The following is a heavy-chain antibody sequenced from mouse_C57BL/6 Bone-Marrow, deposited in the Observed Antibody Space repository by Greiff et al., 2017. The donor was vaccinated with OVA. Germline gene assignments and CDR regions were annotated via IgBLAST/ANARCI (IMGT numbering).Heavy chain of an antibody. CDR3: ARDPSDYSNPWFAY. Sequence: EVKLQESGGGLVKPGGSLKLSCAASGFTFSSYAMSWVRQTPEQRLEWVATISDGGSYTYYPDNVKGRFTISRDNAKNNLYLQMSHLTSEDTAMDYCARDPSDYSNPWFAYWGQGTLVTVSA. J-gene: IGHJ3*01. D-gene: IGHD2-5*01. CDR2: ISDGGSYT. CDR1: GFTFSSYA. V-gene: IGHV5-4*01.